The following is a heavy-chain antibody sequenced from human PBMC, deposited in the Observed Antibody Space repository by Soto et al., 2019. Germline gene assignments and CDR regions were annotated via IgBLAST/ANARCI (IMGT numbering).Heavy chain of an antibody. J-gene: IGHJ6*02. CDR3: NQWLVRRGYYYYYGMDV. V-gene: IGHV1-69*13. CDR2: IIPIFGTA. Sequence: ASVTVSCKASGGTFSSYAISWVRQAPGQGLEWMGGIIPIFGTANYAQKFQGRVTITADESTSTAYMELSSLRSEDTAVYYCNQWLVRRGYYYYYGMDVWGQGTTVTVSS. CDR1: GGTFSSYA. D-gene: IGHD6-19*01.